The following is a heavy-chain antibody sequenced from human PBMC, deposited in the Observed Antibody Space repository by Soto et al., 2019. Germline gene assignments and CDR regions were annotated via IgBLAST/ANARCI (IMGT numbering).Heavy chain of an antibody. CDR3: ARVVIGYSPGADY. CDR2: IKQDGSEK. V-gene: IGHV3-7*01. Sequence: PGGSLRLSCAASGFTFSSYWMSWVRQAPGKGLEWVANIKQDGSEKYYVDSVKGRFTISRDNAKNSLYLQMNSLRAEDTAVYYCARVVIGYSPGADYWGQGTLVTVSS. CDR1: GFTFSSYW. J-gene: IGHJ4*02. D-gene: IGHD2-21*01.